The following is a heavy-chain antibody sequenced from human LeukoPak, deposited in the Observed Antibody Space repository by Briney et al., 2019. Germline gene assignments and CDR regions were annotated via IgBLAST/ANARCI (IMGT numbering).Heavy chain of an antibody. J-gene: IGHJ3*02. CDR3: ARDRGYSSSWYAFDI. V-gene: IGHV3-66*01. D-gene: IGHD6-13*01. CDR1: GFTVSSNY. CDR2: IYSGGST. Sequence: HSGGSLRLSCAASGFTVSSNYMSWVRQAPGKGLEWVSVIYSGGSTYYADSVKGRFTISRDNSKNTLYLQMNSLRAEDTAVYYCARDRGYSSSWYAFDIWGQGTMVTVSS.